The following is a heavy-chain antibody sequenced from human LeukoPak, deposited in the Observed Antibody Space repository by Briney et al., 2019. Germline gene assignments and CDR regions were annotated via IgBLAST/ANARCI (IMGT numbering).Heavy chain of an antibody. CDR1: GFTFSSYG. J-gene: IGHJ5*02. CDR3: AKDVRRCNGACT. Sequence: PGGSLRLSRAASGFTFSSYGMHWVRQAPGKGLEWVAVISYDGSNKYYADSVKGRFTISRDNSKNTLSLQMNSLRVEDTAIYYCAKDVRRCNGACTWGQGTLVTVSS. CDR2: ISYDGSNK. V-gene: IGHV3-30*18. D-gene: IGHD2-8*01.